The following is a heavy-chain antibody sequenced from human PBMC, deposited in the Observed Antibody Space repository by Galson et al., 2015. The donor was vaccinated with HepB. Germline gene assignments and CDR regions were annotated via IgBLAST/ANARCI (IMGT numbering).Heavy chain of an antibody. Sequence: SVKVSCKASGGTFSSYAISWVRQAPGQGLEWMGGIIPIFGTANYAQKFQGRVTITADESTSPAYMELSSLRSEATALYYCARDSRWGGGYCSSTSCSPGALSYPWGQGTLVTVSS. J-gene: IGHJ5*02. CDR3: ARDSRWGGGYCSSTSCSPGALSYP. CDR2: IIPIFGTA. CDR1: GGTFSSYA. D-gene: IGHD2-2*01. V-gene: IGHV1-69*13.